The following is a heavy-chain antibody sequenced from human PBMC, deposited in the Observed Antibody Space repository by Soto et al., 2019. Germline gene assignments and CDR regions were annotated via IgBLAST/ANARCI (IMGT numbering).Heavy chain of an antibody. J-gene: IGHJ4*02. Sequence: GGSLRLSCAASGFTFSSYAMSWVRQAPGKGLEWVSSIRDSGINTYYADSVKGRFTISRDNSKNTLYLHMNSLRAEDTALYYCTKGETSGWYFFGYWGQGTLVTV. V-gene: IGHV3-23*01. CDR3: TKGETSGWYFFGY. CDR1: GFTFSSYA. D-gene: IGHD6-19*01. CDR2: IRDSGINT.